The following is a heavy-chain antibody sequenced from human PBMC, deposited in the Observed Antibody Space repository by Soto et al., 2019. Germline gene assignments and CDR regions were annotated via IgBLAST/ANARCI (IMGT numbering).Heavy chain of an antibody. CDR2: ISGTDDYT. V-gene: IGHV3-23*01. Sequence: GGSLRLSCAASGFTFSNFAMTWVRQAPGEGLEWVSSISGTDDYTYYADSVKGRFIISRDNARNTLFLNMNNLRADDTDMYYCAKSSRKYASAIQEFFDPWGLGTRVTPSS. J-gene: IGHJ5*02. D-gene: IGHD2-2*01. CDR3: AKSSRKYASAIQEFFDP. CDR1: GFTFSNFA.